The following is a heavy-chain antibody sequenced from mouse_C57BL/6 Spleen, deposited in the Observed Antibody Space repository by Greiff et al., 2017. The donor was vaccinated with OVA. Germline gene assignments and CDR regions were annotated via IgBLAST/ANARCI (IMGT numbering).Heavy chain of an antibody. CDR3: ARRGWLDGVDD. V-gene: IGHV1-52*01. Sequence: QVQLQQPGAELVRPGSSVKLSCKASGYTFTSYWMHWVKQRPIQGLEWIGNIDPSDSETHYNQKFKDKATLTVDKSSSTAYMQLSSLTSEDSAVYYCARRGWLDGVDDWGQGTTLTVSS. CDR2: IDPSDSET. J-gene: IGHJ2*01. CDR1: GYTFTSYW. D-gene: IGHD2-3*01.